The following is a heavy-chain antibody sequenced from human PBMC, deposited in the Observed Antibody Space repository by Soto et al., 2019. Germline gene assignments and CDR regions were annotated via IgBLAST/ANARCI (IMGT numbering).Heavy chain of an antibody. CDR1: GFTFSSYA. V-gene: IGHV3-23*01. J-gene: IGHJ6*02. CDR3: ARALYYYGMDV. CDR2: ISGSGSTI. Sequence: EVQLLESGGGLVQPGGSLRLSCAASGFTFSSYAMSWVRQAPGKGLEWVSAISGSGSTIYYADSVKGRFTISRDNAKNSLYLQMNSLRAEDTAVYYCARALYYYGMDVWGQGTTVTVSS.